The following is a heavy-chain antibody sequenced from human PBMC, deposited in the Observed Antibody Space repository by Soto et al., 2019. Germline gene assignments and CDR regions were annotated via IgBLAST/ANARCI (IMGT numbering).Heavy chain of an antibody. CDR2: IYHSGGS. J-gene: IGHJ6*02. CDR3: ARASAGRGNGLDV. Sequence: SETLSLTCTVSGGSISIDDYFWSWVRQPPGKGLDWIGYIYHSGGSYYNQSLQNRVTISLDTSKNHFSLKLMSVTAADTAVYYCARASAGRGNGLDVWGQGTTVTVSS. CDR1: GGSISIDDYF. V-gene: IGHV4-30-4*01. D-gene: IGHD3-16*01.